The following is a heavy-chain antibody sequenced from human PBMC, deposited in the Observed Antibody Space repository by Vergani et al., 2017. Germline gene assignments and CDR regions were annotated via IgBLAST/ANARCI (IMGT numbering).Heavy chain of an antibody. D-gene: IGHD6-19*01. CDR3: ARDLSSSGWYGGPNDAFDI. CDR1: GFTFSSYG. J-gene: IGHJ3*02. V-gene: IGHV3-33*01. Sequence: QVQLVESGGGVVQPGRSLRLSCAASGFTFSSYGMHWVRQAPGKGLEWVAVIWYDGSNKYYADSVKGRFTISRDNSKNTLYLQMNRLRAEDTAVYYCARDLSSSGWYGGPNDAFDIWGQGTMVTVSS. CDR2: IWYDGSNK.